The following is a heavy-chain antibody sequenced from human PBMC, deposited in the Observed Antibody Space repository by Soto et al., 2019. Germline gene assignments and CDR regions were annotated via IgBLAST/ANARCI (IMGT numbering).Heavy chain of an antibody. J-gene: IGHJ3*02. CDR3: VHRDHTPYVFDI. CDR2: IYWDDDK. CDR1: GFSLTTSAMA. D-gene: IGHD3-16*01. V-gene: IGHV2-5*02. Sequence: QITLKESGPTLVKPTETLTLTCTFSGFSLTTSAMAVAWIRQPPGKALEWLALIYWDDDKRYSPSLKSRLTITKDTSKSQVVLTMTNMDPMDTATYYCVHRDHTPYVFDIWGQGTMITVSS.